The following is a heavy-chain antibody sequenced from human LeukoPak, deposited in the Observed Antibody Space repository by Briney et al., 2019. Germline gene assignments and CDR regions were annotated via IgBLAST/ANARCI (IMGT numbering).Heavy chain of an antibody. CDR2: INHSGST. CDR1: GGSFRGYY. Sequence: PSETLSLTCAVYGGSFRGYYWSWIRQPPGKGLEWIGEINHSGSTNYDPSLKSRVTISVDTSKNQFSLKLRSVTAADTAVYYCARVDDHLSFDYWGQGTLVTVSS. CDR3: ARVDDHLSFDY. V-gene: IGHV4-34*01. D-gene: IGHD1-14*01. J-gene: IGHJ4*02.